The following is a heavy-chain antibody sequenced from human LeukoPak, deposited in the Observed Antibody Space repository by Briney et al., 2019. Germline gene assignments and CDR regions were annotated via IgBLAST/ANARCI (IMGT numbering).Heavy chain of an antibody. V-gene: IGHV3-64D*06. Sequence: PGGSLRLSCSASGFTFSNYAIHWVRQAPGKGLEYVSAIGTNGISTYYADSVKGRFTISRDNSKNTVYLQMSSLRTEDTAVYYCVKDRLVVATATFDYWGQGTLVTVSS. CDR3: VKDRLVVATATFDY. CDR2: IGTNGIST. J-gene: IGHJ4*02. CDR1: GFTFSNYA. D-gene: IGHD2-21*02.